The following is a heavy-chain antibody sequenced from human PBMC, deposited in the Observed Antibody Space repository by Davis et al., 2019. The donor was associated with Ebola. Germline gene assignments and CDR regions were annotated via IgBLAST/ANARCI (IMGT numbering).Heavy chain of an antibody. D-gene: IGHD3-22*01. V-gene: IGHV5-51*01. J-gene: IGHJ4*02. CDR1: GYTFSNNW. CDR2: IYPGDSDT. CDR3: ARPHYYDSSGYYY. Sequence: GGSLRLSCKGSGYTFSNNWIAWVRQMPGKGLEWMGIIYPGDSDTRYSPSFQGQVTISADKSISTAYLQWSSLKASDTAMYYCARPHYYDSSGYYYWGQGTLVTVSS.